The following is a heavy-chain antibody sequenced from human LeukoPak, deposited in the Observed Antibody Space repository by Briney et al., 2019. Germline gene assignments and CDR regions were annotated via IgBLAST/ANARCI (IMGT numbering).Heavy chain of an antibody. V-gene: IGHV5-51*01. CDR1: GYSFTSYW. Sequence: GESLKISCKGSGYSFTSYWIGWVRQMPGKGLEWMGIIYPGDSDTRYSPSFQGQVTISADKSISTAYLQWSSLKASDTAMYYCAGHEREYSSSSDYYYYYMDVWGKGTTVTVSS. CDR3: AGHEREYSSSSDYYYYYMDV. D-gene: IGHD6-6*01. CDR2: IYPGDSDT. J-gene: IGHJ6*03.